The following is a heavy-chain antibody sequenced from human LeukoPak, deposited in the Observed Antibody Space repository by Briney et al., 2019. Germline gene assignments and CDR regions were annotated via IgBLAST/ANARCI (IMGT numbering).Heavy chain of an antibody. CDR1: GYTFTSYD. D-gene: IGHD6-13*01. V-gene: IGHV1-8*01. J-gene: IGHJ3*02. CDR2: MNPNSGNT. Sequence: ASVKVSCKASGYTFTSYDINWVRQATGQGLEWMGWMNPNSGNTGYAQKFQGRVTMTRNTSISTAYMELSSLRSEDTAVYYCARSSVAAGGAFDIWGQGTMVTVSS. CDR3: ARSSVAAGGAFDI.